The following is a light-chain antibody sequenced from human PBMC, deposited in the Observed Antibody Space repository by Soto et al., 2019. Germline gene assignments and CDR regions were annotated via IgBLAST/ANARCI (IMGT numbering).Light chain of an antibody. CDR3: ATVSDSLDIHV. CDR2: GNN. V-gene: IGLV1-44*01. Sequence: QSVLTQPPSASGTHGQTVSISCSGASSNIGINTVSWDEHLPVTAPRLLIFGNNQRTSGVPDRFSVSNSGTSASLTITAPQCGAEAHYYCATVSDSLDIHVFGTG. CDR1: SSNIGINT. J-gene: IGLJ1*01.